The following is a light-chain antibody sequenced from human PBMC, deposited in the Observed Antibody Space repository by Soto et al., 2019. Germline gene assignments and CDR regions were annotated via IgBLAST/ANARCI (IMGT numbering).Light chain of an antibody. CDR1: QGISSY. CDR3: QQVNVYPST. Sequence: IQLTQSPSSLSSSVGDRVTITWGASQGISSYLGWYQQKPGKAPNLLIYDASTLHSGVPSRFSGGGSGTDGTLTISSLKTEDGTTYYCQQVNVYPSTFGGGTKVDNK. V-gene: IGKV1-9*01. CDR2: DAS. J-gene: IGKJ4*01.